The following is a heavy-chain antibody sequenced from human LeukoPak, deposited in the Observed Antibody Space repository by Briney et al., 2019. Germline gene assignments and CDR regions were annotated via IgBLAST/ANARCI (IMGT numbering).Heavy chain of an antibody. D-gene: IGHD4-17*01. CDR3: APLGVTTWHDN. CDR2: ISRSGGST. Sequence: PGGSVRVSCAASGFTFSSYAMSWVRQAPGKGLEWVSAISRSGGSTYYADYVKGRFTISRDNSKNTLYLQMNSLRAEDTAVYHCAPLGVTTWHDNWGQGTRITVSS. J-gene: IGHJ4*02. V-gene: IGHV3-23*01. CDR1: GFTFSSYA.